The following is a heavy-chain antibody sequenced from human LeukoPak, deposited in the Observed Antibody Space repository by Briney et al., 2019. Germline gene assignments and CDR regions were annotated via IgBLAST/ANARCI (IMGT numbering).Heavy chain of an antibody. Sequence: SQTLSLTWVISGDIVTSDSGAWSWIRHSPSRGLEWLGRTYYRSKWFNESAVSVRSRITINPDTSKNQFSLQLDSVTPEDTAVYYCARDGGYYYSSYAVAVWGQGTTVTVSS. J-gene: IGHJ6*02. D-gene: IGHD3-10*01. V-gene: IGHV6-1*01. CDR1: GDIVTSDSGA. CDR2: TYYRSKWFN. CDR3: ARDGGYYYSSYAVAV.